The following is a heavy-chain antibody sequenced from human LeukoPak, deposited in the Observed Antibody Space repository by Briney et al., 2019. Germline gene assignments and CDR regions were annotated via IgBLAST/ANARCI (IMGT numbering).Heavy chain of an antibody. CDR1: GFTFSDYN. Sequence: PGGSLRLSCAASGFTFSDYNMRWIRQAPGKGLEWVSSISRSGSTKYYADSVKGRFTISRDNAKNSLYLQMNSLRAEDTAVYYCARDAYDSSGFAEYFQHWGQGTLVTVSS. CDR2: ISRSGSTK. V-gene: IGHV3-11*01. CDR3: ARDAYDSSGFAEYFQH. J-gene: IGHJ1*01. D-gene: IGHD3-22*01.